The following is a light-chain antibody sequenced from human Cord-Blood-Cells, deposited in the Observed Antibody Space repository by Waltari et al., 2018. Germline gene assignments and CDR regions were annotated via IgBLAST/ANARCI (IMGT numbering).Light chain of an antibody. V-gene: IGLV2-23*01. CDR2: EGS. J-gene: IGLJ2*01. CDR1: SSDGGSYNL. CDR3: CSYAGSSTLVV. Sequence: QSALTQPASVSGSPGQSLTISCTGTSSDGGSYNLVSWYQQHPGKAPQLMIYEGSKRPSGVSNRFSGSKSGNTASLTISGLQAEDEADYYCCSYAGSSTLVVFGGGTKLTVL.